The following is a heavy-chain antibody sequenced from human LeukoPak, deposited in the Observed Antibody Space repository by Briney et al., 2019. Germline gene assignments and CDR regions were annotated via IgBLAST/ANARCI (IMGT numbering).Heavy chain of an antibody. J-gene: IGHJ3*02. Sequence: SGGSLRLSCAASGFTFSSYAMHWVRQVPGKGLEWVAVISYDGSNKYYADSVKGRFTISRDNSKNTLYLQMNSLRAEDTAVYYCARGSPPHDAFDIWGQGTMVTVS. CDR1: GFTFSSYA. CDR3: ARGSPPHDAFDI. CDR2: ISYDGSNK. V-gene: IGHV3-30*04.